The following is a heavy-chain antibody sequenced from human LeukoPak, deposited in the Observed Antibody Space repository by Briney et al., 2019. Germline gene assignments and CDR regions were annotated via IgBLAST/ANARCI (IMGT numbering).Heavy chain of an antibody. D-gene: IGHD4-17*01. CDR3: TRGGPTPYGDYTLDY. V-gene: IGHV3-21*01. Sequence: GGSLRLSCAASGFTFSSSSMNWVRQAPGKGLEWVSFISSSSRYKYYADSVKGRFTISRDNAKNSLYLQMNSLRAEDTAVYYCTRGGPTPYGDYTLDYWGQGTLVTVSS. CDR1: GFTFSSSS. CDR2: ISSSSRYK. J-gene: IGHJ4*02.